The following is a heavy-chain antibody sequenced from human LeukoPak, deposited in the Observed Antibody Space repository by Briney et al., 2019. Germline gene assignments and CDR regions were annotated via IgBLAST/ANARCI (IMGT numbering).Heavy chain of an antibody. D-gene: IGHD6-13*01. CDR3: ATQGYQAYFDY. CDR1: GFTFSDAW. J-gene: IGHJ4*02. CDR2: IRTEGDGGTT. V-gene: IGHV3-15*01. Sequence: KPGGSLRLSCGASGFTFSDAWMNRVRQAPGKGLEWVGRIRTEGDGGTTDYAAPVKGRFIISRDDSQNTLYLQMTNLKTEDTAVYYCATQGYQAYFDYWGQGILVTVSS.